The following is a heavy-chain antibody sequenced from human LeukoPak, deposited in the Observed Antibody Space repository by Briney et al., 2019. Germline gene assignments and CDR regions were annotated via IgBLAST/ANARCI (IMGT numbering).Heavy chain of an antibody. CDR2: INHSGST. Sequence: PSETLSLTCAVYGGSFSGYYRSWIRQPPGKGLEWIGEINHSGSTNYNPSLKSRVTISVDTSKNQFSLKLSSVTAADTAVYYCASSIAVADDAFDIWGQGTMVTVSS. D-gene: IGHD6-19*01. CDR1: GGSFSGYY. J-gene: IGHJ3*02. CDR3: ASSIAVADDAFDI. V-gene: IGHV4-34*01.